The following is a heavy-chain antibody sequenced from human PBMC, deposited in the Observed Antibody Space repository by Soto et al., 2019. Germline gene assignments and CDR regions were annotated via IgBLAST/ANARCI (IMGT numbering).Heavy chain of an antibody. J-gene: IGHJ4*02. Sequence: ASVKVSCKASGYTFTGYYMHWVRQAPGQGLEWMGWINPNSGGTNYAQKFQGRVTMTRDTSISTAYMELSRLRSDDTAVYYCARDASGYEVFHFDYWGQGTLVTVSS. CDR2: INPNSGGT. CDR1: GYTFTGYY. V-gene: IGHV1-2*02. D-gene: IGHD5-12*01. CDR3: ARDASGYEVFHFDY.